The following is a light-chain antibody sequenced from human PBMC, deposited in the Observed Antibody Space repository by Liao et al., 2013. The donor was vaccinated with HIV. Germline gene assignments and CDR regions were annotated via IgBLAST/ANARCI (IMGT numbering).Light chain of an antibody. CDR3: QAWDSSTYVV. CDR1: KLGDKY. V-gene: IGLV3-1*01. Sequence: SYELTQPPSVSMSPGQTASITCSGDKLGDKYTYWYQQKPGQSPILVIYQDNNRPSGIPERFSGSNSGNTATLTISGTQAMDEADYYCQAWDSSTYVVFGGGTKLTVL. J-gene: IGLJ2*01. CDR2: QDN.